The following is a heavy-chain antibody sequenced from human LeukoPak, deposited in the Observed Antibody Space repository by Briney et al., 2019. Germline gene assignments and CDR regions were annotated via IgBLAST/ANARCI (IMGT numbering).Heavy chain of an antibody. V-gene: IGHV3-30*18. D-gene: IGHD4-17*01. CDR1: GFTFSSYA. Sequence: PGGSLRLSCAASGFTFSSYAMSWVRQAPGKGLEWVAVVSHDGSNKDYADSVRGRFTISRDNAKNSLYLQMNSLRAEDTALYYCAKIWTTVTADYWGQGTLVTVSS. J-gene: IGHJ4*02. CDR3: AKIWTTVTADY. CDR2: VSHDGSNK.